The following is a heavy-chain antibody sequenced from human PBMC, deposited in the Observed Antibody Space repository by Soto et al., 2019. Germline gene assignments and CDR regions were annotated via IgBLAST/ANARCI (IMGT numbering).Heavy chain of an antibody. V-gene: IGHV3-9*01. CDR3: AKGPSLPDRWYYYYYMDV. CDR2: ISWNSGSI. CDR1: GFTFDDYA. D-gene: IGHD3-10*01. J-gene: IGHJ6*03. Sequence: GGSLRLSCAASGFTFDDYAMHWVRQAPGKGLEWVSGISWNSGSIGYADSVKGRFTISRDNAKNSLYLQMNSLRAEDTALYYCAKGPSLPDRWYYYYYMDVWGKGTTVTVSS.